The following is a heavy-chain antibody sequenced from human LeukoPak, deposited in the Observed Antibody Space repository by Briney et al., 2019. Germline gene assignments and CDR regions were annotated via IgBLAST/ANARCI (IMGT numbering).Heavy chain of an antibody. J-gene: IGHJ6*03. CDR3: ARQLNPHKLPSLRVYYMDV. CDR1: GGSFSGYY. V-gene: IGHV4-34*01. Sequence: PSETLSLTCAVFGGSFSGYYWSWIRQPPGKGLEWIGEINHSGSTNDNPSLKSRVTISVDTSKNHFSLRLTSVTAADTAVYYCARQLNPHKLPSLRVYYMDVWGKGTTVTISS. CDR2: INHSGST. D-gene: IGHD2-15*01.